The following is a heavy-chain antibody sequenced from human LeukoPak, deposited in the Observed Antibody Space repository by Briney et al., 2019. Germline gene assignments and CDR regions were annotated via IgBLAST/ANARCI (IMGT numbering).Heavy chain of an antibody. CDR1: GYTLTELS. D-gene: IGHD3-16*01. V-gene: IGHV1-24*01. CDR2: FDPEDDET. J-gene: IGHJ4*02. Sequence: ASVTVSCKVSGYTLTELSIHWVRQAPGKGLEWMGGFDPEDDETIYAQKFQGRVTMTEDTSTDTAYMELSSLRSEDTAVYYCATDSEPRRMLGAYYFDYWGQGTLVTVSS. CDR3: ATDSEPRRMLGAYYFDY.